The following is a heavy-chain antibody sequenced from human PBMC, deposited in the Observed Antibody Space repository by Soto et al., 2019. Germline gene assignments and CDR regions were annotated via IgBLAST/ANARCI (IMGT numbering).Heavy chain of an antibody. CDR3: ARDPLGYSSGWYTDYYYYYGMDV. D-gene: IGHD6-19*01. CDR2: IWYDGSNK. V-gene: IGHV3-33*01. J-gene: IGHJ6*02. Sequence: GGSLRLSCAASGFTFSSYGMHWVRQDPGKGLEWVAVIWYDGSNKYYADSVKGRFTISRDNSKNTLYLQMNSLRAEDTAVYYCARDPLGYSSGWYTDYYYYYGMDVWGQGTTVTVSS. CDR1: GFTFSSYG.